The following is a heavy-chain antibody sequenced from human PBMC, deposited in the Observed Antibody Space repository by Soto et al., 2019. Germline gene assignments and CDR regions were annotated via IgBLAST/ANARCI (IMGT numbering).Heavy chain of an antibody. Sequence: GGSLRLSCVASGFTFSSYGMYWVRQAPGKGLEWVAVISSDGNNEYYADSVKGRFTISRDNSKNTLYLQMNSLRAEDTAVYYCAKDPIAVAGNNYYRMDVWGQGTTVTVSS. CDR2: ISSDGNNE. CDR3: AKDPIAVAGNNYYRMDV. V-gene: IGHV3-30*18. J-gene: IGHJ6*02. CDR1: GFTFSSYG. D-gene: IGHD6-19*01.